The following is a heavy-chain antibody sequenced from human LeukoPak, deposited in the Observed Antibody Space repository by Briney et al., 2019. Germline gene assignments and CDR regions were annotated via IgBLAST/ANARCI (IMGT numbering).Heavy chain of an antibody. CDR2: MNPNSGNT. J-gene: IGHJ4*02. CDR1: GYTFTSYD. D-gene: IGHD3-22*01. V-gene: IGHV1-8*01. CDR3: ARGLHYYDSSGWYDY. Sequence: ASVKVSCKASGYTFTSYDINWMRQATGQGLEWIGWMNPNSGNTGYAQKFQGRVTMTRNTSISTAYMELSSLRSEDTAVYYCARGLHYYDSSGWYDYWAREPWSPSP.